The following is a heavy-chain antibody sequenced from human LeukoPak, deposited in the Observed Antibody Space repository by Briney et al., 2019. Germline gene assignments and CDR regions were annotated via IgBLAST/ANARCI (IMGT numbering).Heavy chain of an antibody. CDR3: ARDRTGFEY. D-gene: IGHD1-14*01. Sequence: SETLSLTCTVSGGSISSSYWSWIRQPPWKGLDWIGYIYYSGSTNYNPSLKSRVTISVDTSKNQFSLKLSSVTAADTAVYYCARDRTGFEYWGQGTLVTVSS. J-gene: IGHJ4*02. CDR2: IYYSGST. V-gene: IGHV4-59*01. CDR1: GGSISSSY.